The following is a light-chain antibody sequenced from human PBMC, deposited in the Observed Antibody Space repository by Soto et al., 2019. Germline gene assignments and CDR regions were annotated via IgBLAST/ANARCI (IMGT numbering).Light chain of an antibody. CDR3: QQRSNWL. J-gene: IGKJ3*01. CDR1: QSVSVY. V-gene: IGKV3-11*01. Sequence: EIVLTQSPATLSLSPAERASLSCSASQSVSVYLAWYQQNPGPAPRLLIYDASNTATGTPARFSGSGSGTDFPPTISRLEPEYAAFYYCQQRSNWLFGPGTKVDIK. CDR2: DAS.